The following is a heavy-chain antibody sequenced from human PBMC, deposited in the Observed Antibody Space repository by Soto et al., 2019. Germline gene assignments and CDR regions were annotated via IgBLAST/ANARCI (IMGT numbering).Heavy chain of an antibody. Sequence: SETLSLTCTVSGGSIRTYHWAWTRQPPGGGLEWIGLLYDSGSTTDNPSLKTRLSISSDTSKNVFSLKLTSVTAADTAMYFCAMTTVTYPDYFDFWGQGALVTVSS. CDR2: LYDSGST. J-gene: IGHJ4*02. CDR1: GGSIRTYH. V-gene: IGHV4-59*08. CDR3: AMTTVTYPDYFDF. D-gene: IGHD4-17*01.